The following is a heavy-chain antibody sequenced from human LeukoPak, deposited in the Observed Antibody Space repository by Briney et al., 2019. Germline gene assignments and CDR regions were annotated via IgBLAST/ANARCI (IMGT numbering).Heavy chain of an antibody. J-gene: IGHJ4*02. D-gene: IGHD3-22*01. CDR2: INHSGST. Sequence: PSETLSLTCAVYGGSFSGYYWSWIRQPPGKGLEWIGEINHSGSTNYNPSLKSRVTISVDTSKNQFSLKLSSVTAADTAVYYCASPAGYDSSGLDWGQGTLVTVSS. CDR3: ASPAGYDSSGLD. V-gene: IGHV4-34*01. CDR1: GGSFSGYY.